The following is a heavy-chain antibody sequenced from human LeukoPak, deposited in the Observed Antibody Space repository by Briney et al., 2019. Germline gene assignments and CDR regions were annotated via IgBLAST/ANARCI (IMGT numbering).Heavy chain of an antibody. J-gene: IGHJ3*02. V-gene: IGHV5-51*01. Sequence: GEFLKISCKGSGYSFTTYWIAWVRQMPGKGLEWMGIIYPGDSDARYSPSFQGQVTISADKSISTAYLQWSGLKASDTAMYYCARRLPTLEAFDIWGQGTMVTVSS. CDR1: GYSFTTYW. CDR3: ARRLPTLEAFDI. D-gene: IGHD3-16*01. CDR2: IYPGDSDA.